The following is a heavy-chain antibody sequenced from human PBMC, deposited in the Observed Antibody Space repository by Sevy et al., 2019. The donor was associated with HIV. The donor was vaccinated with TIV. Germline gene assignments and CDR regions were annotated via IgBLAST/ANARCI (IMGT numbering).Heavy chain of an antibody. CDR3: ARVEVLVGYCSGTSCYKNYYMDV. V-gene: IGHV3-53*01. J-gene: IGHJ6*03. D-gene: IGHD2-2*03. Sequence: GGSLRLSCAASGFTVSSNYMSWVRQAPGKGLEWVSVIYSGGSTYYADSVKGRLTISRDNSKNTLYLQMNSLRSEDTAVYYWARVEVLVGYCSGTSCYKNYYMDVWGKGTTVTVSS. CDR1: GFTVSSNY. CDR2: IYSGGST.